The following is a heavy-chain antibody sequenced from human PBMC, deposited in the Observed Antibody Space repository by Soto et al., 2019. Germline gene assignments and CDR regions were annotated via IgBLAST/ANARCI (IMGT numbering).Heavy chain of an antibody. J-gene: IGHJ4*02. D-gene: IGHD2-15*01. CDR3: ARRGGGSTSYYFDY. CDR2: IHYSGRT. CDR1: GGSISSNTFY. V-gene: IGHV4-39*01. Sequence: QLQLQESGPGLVRPSETLSLTCAVSGGSISSNTFYWTWIRQPPGEGLEWIGAIHYSGRTYYRPSLKRRITGSVDTTKNQFSRKWSSVTATDTAVYYCARRGGGSTSYYFDYWGQGALVTVSS.